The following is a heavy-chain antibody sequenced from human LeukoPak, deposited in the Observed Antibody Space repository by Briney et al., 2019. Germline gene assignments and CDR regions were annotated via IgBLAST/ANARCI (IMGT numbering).Heavy chain of an antibody. V-gene: IGHV4-39*01. CDR3: ARRRGYDHFDY. CDR2: VYYSGST. J-gene: IGHJ4*02. Sequence: PSETLSLTCIVSGGSISSSSYYWGWLRQPPGKGLEWIGNVYYSGSTYYNPSLKSRVTISVDTSKNQFSLKLSSVTAADTAVYYCARRRGYDHFDYWGQGTLVTVSS. CDR1: GGSISSSSYY. D-gene: IGHD5-12*01.